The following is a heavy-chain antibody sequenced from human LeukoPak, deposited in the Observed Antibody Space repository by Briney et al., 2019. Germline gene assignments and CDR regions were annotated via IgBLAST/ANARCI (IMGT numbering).Heavy chain of an antibody. V-gene: IGHV1-2*02. J-gene: IGHJ4*02. D-gene: IGHD3-10*01. CDR3: ARDPRDRNLPEDY. CDR2: AEPSSGGT. Sequence: ASVKVSCKTSGYTFSVYYIHWVRQAPGQGLEWMGWAEPSSGGTTYAQKFQGRVTMTRDTSISTAYMELSSLRPDDTAVYYCARDPRDRNLPEDYWGQGTLVTVSS. CDR1: GYTFSVYY.